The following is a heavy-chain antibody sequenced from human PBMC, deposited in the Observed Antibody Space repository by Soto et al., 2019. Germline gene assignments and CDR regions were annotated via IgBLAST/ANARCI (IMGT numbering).Heavy chain of an antibody. D-gene: IGHD2-15*01. CDR2: IYYSGST. J-gene: IGHJ4*02. CDR3: AREHLEGSSCPLDY. CDR1: GGSISSGGYY. V-gene: IGHV4-31*03. Sequence: SETLSLTCTVSGGSISSGGYYWSWIRQHPGKGLEWIGYIYYSGSTYYNPSLKSRVTISVDTSKNQFSLKLSSVTAADTAVYYCAREHLEGSSCPLDYWGQGTLVTVPS.